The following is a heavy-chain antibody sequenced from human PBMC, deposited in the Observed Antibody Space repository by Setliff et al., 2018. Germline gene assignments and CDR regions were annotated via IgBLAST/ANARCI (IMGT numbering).Heavy chain of an antibody. V-gene: IGHV1-3*01. CDR1: GYTFTNHA. J-gene: IGHJ4*02. CDR2: INAGNGNT. CDR3: AREVKRLTMLGVPILHFDS. Sequence: ASVKVSCKASGYTFTNHAMHWVRQAPGQRLEWMGWINAGNGNTKYSQKFQGRVTITRDTSASTAYMELSSLRSEDTAVYYCAREVKRLTMLGVPILHFDSWGQGSLGTVS. D-gene: IGHD3-3*01.